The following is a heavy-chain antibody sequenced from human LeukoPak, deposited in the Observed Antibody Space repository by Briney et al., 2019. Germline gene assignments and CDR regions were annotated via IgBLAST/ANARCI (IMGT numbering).Heavy chain of an antibody. V-gene: IGHV1-8*01. Sequence: ASVKVSCKASGYTFTSYDINWVRQATGQGLEWMGWMNPNSGNTGYAQKFQGRVTMTRNTSISIAYMELSSLRSEDTAVYYCARGVAVLRFLEWLSQYYFDYWGQGTLVTVSS. J-gene: IGHJ4*02. CDR1: GYTFTSYD. CDR2: MNPNSGNT. D-gene: IGHD3-3*01. CDR3: ARGVAVLRFLEWLSQYYFDY.